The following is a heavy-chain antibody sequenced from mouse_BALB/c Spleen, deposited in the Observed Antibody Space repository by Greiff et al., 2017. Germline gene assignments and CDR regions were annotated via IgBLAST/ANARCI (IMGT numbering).Heavy chain of an antibody. J-gene: IGHJ4*01. CDR2: ILPGSGST. V-gene: IGHV1-9*01. D-gene: IGHD2-14*01. Sequence: VMLVESGAELMKPGASVKISCTATGYTFSSYWIEWVKQRPGHGLEWIGEILPGSGSTNYNEKFKGKATFTADTSSNTAYMQLSSLTSEDSAVYYCARKVRRGYAMDYWGQGTSVTVSS. CDR3: ARKVRRGYAMDY. CDR1: GYTFSSYW.